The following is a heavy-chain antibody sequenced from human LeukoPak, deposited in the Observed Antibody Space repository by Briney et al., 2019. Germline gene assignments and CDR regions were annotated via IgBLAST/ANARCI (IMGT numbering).Heavy chain of an antibody. CDR1: GFTSRSYW. J-gene: IGHJ5*02. Sequence: GGSLRLFCAASGFTSRSYWMSWVRQAPGKGLEWVANMKLDGSEEYYVDSVKGRFTISSDNAKNSLYLQMNSLRVDDTAVYYCARWARYCSSGSCYSWFDPWGQGTLVTVSS. D-gene: IGHD2-15*01. CDR2: MKLDGSEE. V-gene: IGHV3-7*01. CDR3: ARWARYCSSGSCYSWFDP.